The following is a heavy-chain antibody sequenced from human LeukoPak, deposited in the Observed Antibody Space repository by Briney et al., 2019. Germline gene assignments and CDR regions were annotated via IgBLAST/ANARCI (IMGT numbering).Heavy chain of an antibody. Sequence: ETLSLTCAVYGGSFSGYYWSWVRQPPGKGLEWIGEISHIGSTNYNPSLESRVTISVDTSKNQFSLKLSSVTAADTAVYYCARGRWEVRFDPWGQGTLVTVSS. V-gene: IGHV4-34*01. CDR2: ISHIGST. CDR3: ARGRWEVRFDP. D-gene: IGHD1-26*01. CDR1: GGSFSGYY. J-gene: IGHJ5*02.